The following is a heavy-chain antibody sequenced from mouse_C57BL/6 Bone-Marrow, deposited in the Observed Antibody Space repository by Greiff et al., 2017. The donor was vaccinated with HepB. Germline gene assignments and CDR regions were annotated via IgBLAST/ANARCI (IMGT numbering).Heavy chain of an antibody. D-gene: IGHD1-1*01. V-gene: IGHV1-84*01. CDR2: IYPGSGNT. CDR3: ARWAIRYYYGSSYYFDY. CDR1: GYTFTDYY. Sequence: VQLQQSGPELVKPGASVKISCKASGYTFTDYYINWVKQRPGQGLEWIGWIYPGSGNTKYNEKFKGKATLTVDTSSSTAYMQLSSLTSEDSAVYFCARWAIRYYYGSSYYFDYWGQGTTLTVSS. J-gene: IGHJ2*01.